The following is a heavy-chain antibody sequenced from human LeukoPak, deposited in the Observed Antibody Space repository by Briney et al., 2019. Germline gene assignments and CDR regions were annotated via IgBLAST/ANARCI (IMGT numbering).Heavy chain of an antibody. CDR3: ARTYYYDSSGYYYDY. J-gene: IGHJ4*02. Sequence: GASVKVSCKASGYTFTGYYMHWVRQAPGQGLEWMGWINPNSGGTNYAQKFQGRVTMTRDTSISTAYMELSSLRSDDTAVYYCARTYYYDSSGYYYDYWGQGTLVTVSS. CDR1: GYTFTGYY. CDR2: INPNSGGT. D-gene: IGHD3-22*01. V-gene: IGHV1-2*02.